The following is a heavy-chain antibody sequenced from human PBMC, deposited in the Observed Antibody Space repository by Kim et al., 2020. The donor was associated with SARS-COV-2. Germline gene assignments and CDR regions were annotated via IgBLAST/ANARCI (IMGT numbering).Heavy chain of an antibody. Sequence: GRFTISRDNSKNTLYLQMNSLRAEDTAVYYCARDPFAYCGGDCYNEYFQHWGQGTLVTVSS. V-gene: IGHV3-30*01. J-gene: IGHJ1*01. D-gene: IGHD2-21*02. CDR3: ARDPFAYCGGDCYNEYFQH.